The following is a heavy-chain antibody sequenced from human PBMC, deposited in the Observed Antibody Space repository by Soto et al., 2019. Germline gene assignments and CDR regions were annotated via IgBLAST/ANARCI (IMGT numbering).Heavy chain of an antibody. CDR1: GYTFTSYG. V-gene: IGHV1-18*01. D-gene: IGHD2-2*01. Sequence: ASVKVSYKASGYTFTSYGISWVRQAPGQGLEWMGWISAYNGNTNYAQKLQGRVTMTTDTSTSTAYMELRSLRSDATAVYYCARDPPDIVVVPAARTVGYGGSSSSDGYYYYYYMDVWGKGTTVTVSS. CDR3: ARDPPDIVVVPAARTVGYGGSSSSDGYYYYYYMDV. CDR2: ISAYNGNT. J-gene: IGHJ6*03.